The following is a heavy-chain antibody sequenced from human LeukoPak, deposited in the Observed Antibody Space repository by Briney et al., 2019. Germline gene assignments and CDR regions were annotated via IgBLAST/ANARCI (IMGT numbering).Heavy chain of an antibody. D-gene: IGHD4-17*01. J-gene: IGHJ6*03. CDR2: ISGSGGST. V-gene: IGHV3-23*01. CDR1: GFIFSSYA. Sequence: GGSLRLSCAASGFIFSSYAMSWVRQAPGKGLEWVSAISGSGGSTYYADSVKGRFTISRDNSKNTLYLQMNSLRAEDTAVYYCAREAGLGDYGDFYYYYYYMDVWGKGTTVTVSS. CDR3: AREAGLGDYGDFYYYYYYMDV.